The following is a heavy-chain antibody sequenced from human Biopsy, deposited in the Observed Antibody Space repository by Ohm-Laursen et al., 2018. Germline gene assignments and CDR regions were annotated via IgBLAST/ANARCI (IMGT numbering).Heavy chain of an antibody. CDR1: GYTFTVYF. CDR3: ARDIMNPIGGLVARSDVFDV. D-gene: IGHD3-16*02. CDR2: ISPSSGGP. V-gene: IGHV1-2*02. Sequence: GASVKASCTASGYTFTVYFLHWVRQAPGQGPEWMGWISPSSGGPTYAQTFQGRVTMIRDASATTGYMELSSLRSDDTAVYYCARDIMNPIGGLVARSDVFDVWGQGTMVTVSS. J-gene: IGHJ3*01.